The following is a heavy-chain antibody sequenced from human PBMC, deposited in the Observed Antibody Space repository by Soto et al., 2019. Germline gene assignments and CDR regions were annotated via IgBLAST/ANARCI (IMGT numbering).Heavy chain of an antibody. D-gene: IGHD1-1*01. CDR1: GFTFSSYC. V-gene: IGHV3-30*18. J-gene: IGHJ6*01. CDR3: AKQYRYRYYGMDV. CDR2: ISYDGSNK. Sequence: GGSLRLSCAASGFTFSSYCMHWVRQAPGKGLEWVAVISYDGSNKYYADSVKGRFTISRDNSKNTLYLQMNSLRAEDTAVYYCAKQYRYRYYGMDVWGQGTTLTVCS.